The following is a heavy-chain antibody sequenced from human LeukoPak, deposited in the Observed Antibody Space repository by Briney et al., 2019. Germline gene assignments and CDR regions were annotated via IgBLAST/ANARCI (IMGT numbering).Heavy chain of an antibody. J-gene: IGHJ6*03. CDR1: VFTFSSYE. V-gene: IGHV3-48*03. CDR2: ISSSGSTI. CDR3: ARDRGNQRGYYYYYMDV. Sequence: GGSLRLSCAASVFTFSSYEMHWVRQARGKALVGGLYISSSGSTIYYADAVKGGFTIPGDNAKHSLYGQMHSVRAEATAVYYCARDRGNQRGYYYYYMDVWGKGTTVTVSS. D-gene: IGHD1-14*01.